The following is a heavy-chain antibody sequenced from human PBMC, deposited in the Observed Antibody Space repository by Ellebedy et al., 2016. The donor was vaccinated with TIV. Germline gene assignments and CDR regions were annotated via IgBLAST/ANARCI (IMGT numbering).Heavy chain of an antibody. D-gene: IGHD4-17*01. J-gene: IGHJ5*01. CDR2: IKQDGTDK. CDR1: GFTFSTFW. Sequence: GESLKISCAASGFTFSTFWVNWVRQAPGKGLAWLANIKQDGTDKNYVDSVRGRFTISRDNAKKSLYLQMNSLRAEDTAIYFCARGLSEYGDFELDSWGQGTLVTVSS. CDR3: ARGLSEYGDFELDS. V-gene: IGHV3-7*03.